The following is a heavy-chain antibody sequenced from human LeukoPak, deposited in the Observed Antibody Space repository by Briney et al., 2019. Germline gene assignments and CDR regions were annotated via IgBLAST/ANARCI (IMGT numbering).Heavy chain of an antibody. J-gene: IGHJ6*03. V-gene: IGHV3-53*01. CDR2: IYSGGST. CDR1: GFTVSSNY. D-gene: IGHD2-2*02. Sequence: GGSLRLSCAASGFTVSSNYMSWVRQAPGKGLEWVSVIYSGGSTYYADSVKGRFTISRDNVKNSLYLQMNSLRAEDTAVYYCARDPVVPAAIYYYYYMDVWGKGTTVTVSS. CDR3: ARDPVVPAAIYYYYYMDV.